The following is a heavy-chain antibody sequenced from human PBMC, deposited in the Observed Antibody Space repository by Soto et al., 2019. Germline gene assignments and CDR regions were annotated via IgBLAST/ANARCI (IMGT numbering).Heavy chain of an antibody. Sequence: ETLSLTCTVSGGSVSSGSYYWGWIRQPPGKGLEWIGYIYYSGSTNYNPSLKSRDTISVDTSKNQFSLKLNSVTATDTAVYYCARSSRLFDYWGQGTLVTVSS. CDR3: ARSSRLFDY. CDR2: IYYSGST. CDR1: GGSVSSGSYY. D-gene: IGHD2-15*01. J-gene: IGHJ4*02. V-gene: IGHV4-61*01.